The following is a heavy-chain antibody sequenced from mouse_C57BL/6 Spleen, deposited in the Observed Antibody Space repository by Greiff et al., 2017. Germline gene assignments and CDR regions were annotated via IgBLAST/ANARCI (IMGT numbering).Heavy chain of an antibody. CDR2: IYPGDGDT. D-gene: IGHD2-1*01. J-gene: IGHJ3*01. CDR1: GYAFSSSW. CDR3: ASGYGNYLAWFAY. V-gene: IGHV1-82*01. Sequence: VQLQESGPELVKPGASVKISCKASGYAFSSSWMNWVKQRPGKGLEWIGRIYPGDGDTNYNGKFKGKATLTADKSSSTAYMQLSSLTSEDSAVYFCASGYGNYLAWFAYWGQGTLVTVSA.